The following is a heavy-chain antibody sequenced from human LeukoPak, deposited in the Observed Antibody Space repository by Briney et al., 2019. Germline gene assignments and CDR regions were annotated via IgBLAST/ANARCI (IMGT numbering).Heavy chain of an antibody. D-gene: IGHD3-22*01. Sequence: GGSLRLSCAASGFTFNDYAMQWVRQAPGKGLEWVSGVSWSSGSIDYADSVKGRFTISRDNSKNTLYLQMNSLRAEDTAVYYCAKDGYSSGYSFDYWGQGTLVTVSS. CDR1: GFTFNDYA. J-gene: IGHJ4*02. CDR2: VSWSSGSI. V-gene: IGHV3-9*01. CDR3: AKDGYSSGYSFDY.